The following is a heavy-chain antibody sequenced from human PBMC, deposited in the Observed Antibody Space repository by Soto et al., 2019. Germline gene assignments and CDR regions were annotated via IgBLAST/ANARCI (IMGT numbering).Heavy chain of an antibody. D-gene: IGHD4-17*01. CDR2: LYAGGAT. CDR3: AVQRANGYGDPNDDLDI. CDR1: GFSVSDNY. Sequence: EVQLVESGGGLIQPGGSLRLSCAASGFSVSDNYMNWVRQAPGKGLQWVSLLYAGGATFDSDSVKGRFTISRDSSKNTLYLQLDSLRSEHTAVYYGAVQRANGYGDPNDDLDIWGQGTVVSVSS. V-gene: IGHV3-53*01. J-gene: IGHJ3*02.